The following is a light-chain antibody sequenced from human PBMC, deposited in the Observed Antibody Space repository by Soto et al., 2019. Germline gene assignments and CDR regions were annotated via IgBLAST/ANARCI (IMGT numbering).Light chain of an antibody. Sequence: EIVLTQSPGTLSLSPGERATLSCRASQSVSSSFLAWYQQKPGQAPRLLIYGASSRATGIPDRFSGSGSGTDFHLTLSRLDPGDFAVSSCQQYASSPWPFGQGTKVEIK. CDR1: QSVSSSF. J-gene: IGKJ1*01. CDR3: QQYASSPWP. V-gene: IGKV3-20*01. CDR2: GAS.